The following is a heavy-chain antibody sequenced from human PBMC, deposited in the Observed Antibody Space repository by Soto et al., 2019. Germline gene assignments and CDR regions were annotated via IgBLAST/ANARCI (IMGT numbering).Heavy chain of an antibody. J-gene: IGHJ4*02. CDR3: ARASTYYYDSSGLGPFDY. Sequence: SVKVSCKASGGTFSSYAISWVRQAPGQGLEWMGGIIPIFGTANYAQKFQGRVTITADESTSTAYMELSSLRSEDTAVYYCARASTYYYDSSGLGPFDYWGQGTLVTVSS. CDR2: IIPIFGTA. CDR1: GGTFSSYA. V-gene: IGHV1-69*13. D-gene: IGHD3-22*01.